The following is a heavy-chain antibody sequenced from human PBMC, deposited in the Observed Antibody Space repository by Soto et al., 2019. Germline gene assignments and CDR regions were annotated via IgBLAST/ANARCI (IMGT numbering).Heavy chain of an antibody. CDR3: ARDWATSYGLNFDY. CDR1: GYIFATYG. Sequence: QVRLVQSEAEVRKPGASVKVSCKASGYIFATYGFTWVRQAPGQGLEWMGWISGYNDNIKYAEKFQGRVTLTTDASTSSAYMELRNLRSDDTAVYYCARDWATSYGLNFDYWGQGTLVTVSS. D-gene: IGHD3-10*01. V-gene: IGHV1-18*01. J-gene: IGHJ4*02. CDR2: ISGYNDNI.